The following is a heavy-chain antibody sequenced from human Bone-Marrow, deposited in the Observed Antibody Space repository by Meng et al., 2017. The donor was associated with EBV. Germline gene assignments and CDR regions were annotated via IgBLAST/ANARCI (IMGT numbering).Heavy chain of an antibody. J-gene: IGHJ4*02. CDR3: ASESGRGYTPDY. Sequence: QGPLWQCWAGVKKPRSSVRVSCNTSGGPFTSDAISWVRQAPGQGLEWIGGLIPMLGAPNYAQKFQDRVTIIADKSTSTHYMQLSSLRSDDTAMYYCASESGRGYTPDYWGRGTLVTVSS. CDR2: LIPMLGAP. D-gene: IGHD3-10*01. CDR1: GGPFTSDA. V-gene: IGHV1-69*06.